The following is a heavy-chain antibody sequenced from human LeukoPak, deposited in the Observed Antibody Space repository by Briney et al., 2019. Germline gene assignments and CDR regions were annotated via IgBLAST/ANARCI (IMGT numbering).Heavy chain of an antibody. CDR2: IEYSESSA. Sequence: GGSLRLSCTVSGFTLSSYEMSWIRQAPGKGLEWVSSIEYSESSAYYADSVKGRFTISRDNSKNTLYLQMNSLRTEDTALYYCVRGKQSMDVWGKGTTVTISS. D-gene: IGHD3-10*01. V-gene: IGHV3-23*01. CDR3: VRGKQSMDV. CDR1: GFTLSSYE. J-gene: IGHJ6*03.